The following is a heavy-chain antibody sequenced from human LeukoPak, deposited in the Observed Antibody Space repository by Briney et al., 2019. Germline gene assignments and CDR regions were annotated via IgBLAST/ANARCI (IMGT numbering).Heavy chain of an antibody. CDR1: GFTFSSYA. CDR3: ARVRYSSSSGGDY. Sequence: PGGSLRLSCAASGFTFSSYAMSWVRQAPGKGLEWVSSISSSSSYIYYADSVKGRFTISRDNAKNSLYLQMNSLRAEDTALYYCARVRYSSSSGGDYWGQGTLVTVSS. D-gene: IGHD6-6*01. J-gene: IGHJ4*02. V-gene: IGHV3-21*04. CDR2: ISSSSSYI.